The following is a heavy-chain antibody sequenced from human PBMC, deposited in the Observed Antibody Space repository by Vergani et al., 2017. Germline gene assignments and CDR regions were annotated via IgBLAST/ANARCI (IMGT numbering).Heavy chain of an antibody. CDR2: IQFDGSNQ. D-gene: IGHD3-16*01. Sequence: QVQLVESGGGVVQRGGSLRLSCATSGFTLSNYDMQWSRQGPGKGLEFVAFIQFDGSNQYYADSVKGRFTLSRDFSKNTLYQQMNSLRTDDTATYYCAKHFRGWGIDYWGQGTQVIVSS. J-gene: IGHJ4*02. V-gene: IGHV3-30*02. CDR3: AKHFRGWGIDY. CDR1: GFTLSNYD.